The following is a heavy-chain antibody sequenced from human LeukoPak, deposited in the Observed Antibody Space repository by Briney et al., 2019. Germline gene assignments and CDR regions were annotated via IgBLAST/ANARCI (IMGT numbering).Heavy chain of an antibody. CDR3: ARAYYYDSSGYYRGYYFDY. V-gene: IGHV3-64*01. Sequence: PGGSLRLSCAASGFTFSTYAMHWVRQAPGKGLEDVSAISSNGGSTYYANSVKGRFTISRDNSKNTLDLQMGSLRAEDMAVYYCARAYYYDSSGYYRGYYFDYWGQGTLVTVPS. CDR2: ISSNGGST. D-gene: IGHD3-22*01. CDR1: GFTFSTYA. J-gene: IGHJ4*02.